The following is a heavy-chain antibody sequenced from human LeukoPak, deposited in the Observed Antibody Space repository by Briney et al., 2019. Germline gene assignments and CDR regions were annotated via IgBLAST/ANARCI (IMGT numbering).Heavy chain of an antibody. CDR1: GFTFDDYA. CDR3: ATTSSWYGYY. Sequence: GGSLRISCAASGFTFDDYAMHWVRQAPGKGLEWVSGISWNSGSIGYADSVKGRFTISRDNAKNSLYLQMNSLRAEDTALYYCATTSSWYGYYWGQGTLVTVSS. J-gene: IGHJ4*02. D-gene: IGHD6-13*01. V-gene: IGHV3-9*01. CDR2: ISWNSGSI.